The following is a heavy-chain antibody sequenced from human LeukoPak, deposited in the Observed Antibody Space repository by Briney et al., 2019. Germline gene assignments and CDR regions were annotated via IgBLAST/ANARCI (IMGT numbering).Heavy chain of an antibody. V-gene: IGHV1-46*02. CDR2: INPSGDGT. D-gene: IGHD1-14*01. CDR3: AKETPNTGWFDP. CDR1: GYTFNTNY. Sequence: ASVKVSCKASGYTFNTNYIHWVRQAPGQGLEWIGVINPSGDGTSYPQKFQGRVTLARDTSTSTIYMELSSLRSEDTAIYYCAKETPNTGWFDPWGQGTLVTVSS. J-gene: IGHJ5*02.